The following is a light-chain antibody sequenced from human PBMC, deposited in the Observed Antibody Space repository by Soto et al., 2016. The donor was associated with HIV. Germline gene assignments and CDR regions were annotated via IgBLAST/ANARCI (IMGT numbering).Light chain of an antibody. J-gene: IGKJ4*01. V-gene: IGKV1-17*03. Sequence: DIQMTQSPSAMSASVGDRVTITCRASQDISNDLAWFQQKSGKVPTRLIYVASSFQSGVPSRFSVSGSGTEFTLTISSLQPEDFATYYCLQHTRYPLTFGGGTKVEIK. CDR2: VAS. CDR1: QDISND. CDR3: LQHTRYPLT.